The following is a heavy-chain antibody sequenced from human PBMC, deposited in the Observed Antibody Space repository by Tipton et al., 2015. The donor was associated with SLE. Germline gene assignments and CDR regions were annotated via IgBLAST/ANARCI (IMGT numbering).Heavy chain of an antibody. V-gene: IGHV4-38-2*01. CDR3: ARHDYDDNGYYMRYFDY. D-gene: IGHD3-22*01. Sequence: TLSLTCAVSGYSISNGHYWGWIRQPPGKGLEWIGSISHSGNIYYNPSLKSRVSMSVDRPKNQVFLRLSSVTAADTAVYYCARHDYDDNGYYMRYFDYWGQGTLVTVSS. J-gene: IGHJ4*03. CDR2: ISHSGNI. CDR1: GYSISNGHY.